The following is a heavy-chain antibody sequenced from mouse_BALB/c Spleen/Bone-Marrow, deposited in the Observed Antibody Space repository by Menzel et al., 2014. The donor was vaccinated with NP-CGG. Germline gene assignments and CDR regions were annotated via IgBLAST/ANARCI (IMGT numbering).Heavy chain of an antibody. CDR3: TRSGYYGYGWYFDV. CDR2: INPSNDTP. J-gene: IGHJ1*01. CDR1: GYTFTNYF. Sequence: QLVESGAELVKPGASVKLSCRVSGYTFTNYFVYWVKQRPGQGLEWIGEINPSNDTPNFNEKFKSKATLTVDKSSSTAYMQLSSLTSEDSAVYYCTRSGYYGYGWYFDVWGAGTTVTVSS. V-gene: IGHV1S81*02. D-gene: IGHD1-2*01.